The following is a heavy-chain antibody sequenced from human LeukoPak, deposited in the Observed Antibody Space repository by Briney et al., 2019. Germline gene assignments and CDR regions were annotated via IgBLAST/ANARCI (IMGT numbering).Heavy chain of an antibody. Sequence: GGSLRLSCAASGFTFSDSYMTWIRQAPGKGLEWVSYISNSGSSIYYADSVKGRFTTSRDNAKSSLYLQMNSLRAEDTAVYYCARAGQEWFGELGFDQWGQGTLVIVSS. V-gene: IGHV3-11*04. CDR2: ISNSGSSI. J-gene: IGHJ4*02. CDR3: ARAGQEWFGELGFDQ. CDR1: GFTFSDSY. D-gene: IGHD3-10*01.